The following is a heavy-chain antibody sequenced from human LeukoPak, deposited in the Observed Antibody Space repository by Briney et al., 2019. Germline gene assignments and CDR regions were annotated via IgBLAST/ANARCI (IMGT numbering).Heavy chain of an antibody. V-gene: IGHV1-46*01. Sequence: GASVKVSCKASGYTFTSYYMHWVRQAPGEGLEWMGIINPSGGSISYAQKFQGRVTMTRDMSTSTVYMELSSLRSEDTAVYYCARVAAEVVGVPGAIGFGWLRRDYYYMDVWGKGTTVIVSS. CDR2: INPSGGSI. CDR3: ARVAAEVVGVPGAIGFGWLRRDYYYMDV. J-gene: IGHJ6*03. CDR1: GYTFTSYY. D-gene: IGHD2-2*02.